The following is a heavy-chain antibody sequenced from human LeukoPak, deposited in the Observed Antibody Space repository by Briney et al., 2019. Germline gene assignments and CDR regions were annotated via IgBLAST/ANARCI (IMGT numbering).Heavy chain of an antibody. CDR3: ARGSRRASDI. CDR1: GVSVNSGDFY. J-gene: IGHJ3*02. V-gene: IGHV4-30-4*01. CDR2: IYYSGST. Sequence: PSQTLSLTCTVSGVSVNSGDFYWSWIRQPPGKGLEWIGFIYYSGSTYYNPSLKSRLTISVDTSKNQFSLRLSSVTAADTAVYYCARGSRRASDIWGQGTMVTVSS.